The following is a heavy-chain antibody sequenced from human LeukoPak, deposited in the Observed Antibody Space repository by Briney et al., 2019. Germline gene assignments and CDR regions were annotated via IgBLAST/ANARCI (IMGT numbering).Heavy chain of an antibody. D-gene: IGHD4-17*01. Sequence: PSETLSLTCTVSGGSISSGSYYWSWIRQPAGKGLEWIGRIYTSGSTNYNPSLKSRVTIPVDTSKNQFSLKLSSVTAADTAVYYCARDYAVPYYYYMDVWGKGTTVTVSS. CDR2: IYTSGST. CDR3: ARDYAVPYYYYMDV. J-gene: IGHJ6*03. V-gene: IGHV4-61*02. CDR1: GGSISSGSYY.